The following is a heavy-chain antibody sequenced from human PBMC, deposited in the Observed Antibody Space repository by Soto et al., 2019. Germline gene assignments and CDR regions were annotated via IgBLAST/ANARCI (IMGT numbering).Heavy chain of an antibody. J-gene: IGHJ3*02. V-gene: IGHV4-39*01. CDR1: GGSISSSSYY. CDR2: IYYSGST. Sequence: QLQLQESGPGLVKPSETLSLTCTVSGGSISSSSYYWGWIRQPPGKGLEWIGSIYYSGSTYYNPSLKSRVTISVDTSKNQLSLKMSSVTAAVTTVYYCARQSYDFWSGYRLAFDIWGQGTMVTVSS. D-gene: IGHD3-3*01. CDR3: ARQSYDFWSGYRLAFDI.